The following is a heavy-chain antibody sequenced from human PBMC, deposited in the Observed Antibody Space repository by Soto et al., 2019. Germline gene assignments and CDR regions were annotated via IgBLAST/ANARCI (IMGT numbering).Heavy chain of an antibody. V-gene: IGHV3-23*01. Sequence: EVQLLESGGGLVQPGGSLRLSCAASGFTFSSYAMSWVRQAPGKGLEWVSAISGSGGSTYYADSVKGRFTISRDNSKNTLYLQMNSLRAEDTDVYYCAKGRSGYDFWSGYLFDYGGQGTLVTVSS. J-gene: IGHJ4*02. CDR2: ISGSGGST. CDR1: GFTFSSYA. CDR3: AKGRSGYDFWSGYLFDY. D-gene: IGHD3-3*01.